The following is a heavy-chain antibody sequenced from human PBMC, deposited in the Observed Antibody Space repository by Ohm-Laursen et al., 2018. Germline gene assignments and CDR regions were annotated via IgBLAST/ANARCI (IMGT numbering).Heavy chain of an antibody. Sequence: ASVKVSCKASGYTFTGYYMHWVRQAPGQGLGWMGWINPNSGGTNYAQKFQGRVTMTRDTSISTAYMELSRLRSDDTAVYYCARGGTATSRTAYLNAFDPWGQGTLVTVSS. CDR1: GYTFTGYY. J-gene: IGHJ5*02. D-gene: IGHD4-11*01. CDR3: ARGGTATSRTAYLNAFDP. CDR2: INPNSGGT. V-gene: IGHV1-2*02.